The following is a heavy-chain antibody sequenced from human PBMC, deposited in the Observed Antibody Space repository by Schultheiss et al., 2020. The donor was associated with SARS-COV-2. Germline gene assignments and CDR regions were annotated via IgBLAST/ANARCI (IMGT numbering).Heavy chain of an antibody. CDR3: ARLYWYFDL. CDR1: GGSISSYY. Sequence: SETLSLTCTVSGGSISSYYWSWIRQPPGKGLEWIGYIYHSGSTNYNPSLKSRVTISVDTSKNQFSLKLSSVTAADTAVYYCARLYWYFDLWGRGTLVTVSS. CDR2: IYHSGST. J-gene: IGHJ2*01. V-gene: IGHV4-59*08.